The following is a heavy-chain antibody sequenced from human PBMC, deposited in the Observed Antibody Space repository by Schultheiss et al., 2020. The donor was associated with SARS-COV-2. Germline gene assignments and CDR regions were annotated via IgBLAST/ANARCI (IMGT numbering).Heavy chain of an antibody. Sequence: SETLSLTCAISGDSVSSNSAAWNWIRQSQSRGLEWLGRTYYRSKWYNDYAVSVKSRITINPDTSKNQFSLQLNSVTPEDTAVYYCARDYPGSSCVGGWFDPWGQGTLVTVSS. CDR3: ARDYPGSSCVGGWFDP. D-gene: IGHD6-6*01. V-gene: IGHV6-1*01. CDR1: GDSVSSNSAA. J-gene: IGHJ5*02. CDR2: TYYRSKWYN.